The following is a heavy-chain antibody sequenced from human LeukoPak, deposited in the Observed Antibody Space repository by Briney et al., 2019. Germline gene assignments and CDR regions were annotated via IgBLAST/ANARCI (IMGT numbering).Heavy chain of an antibody. D-gene: IGHD6-19*01. J-gene: IGHJ4*02. CDR3: AKAHTSGWYYFDY. CDR2: TSSSSSTI. CDR1: GFTFSGYD. Sequence: PGGSLRLSCAASGFTFSGYDMSWVRQAPGKGLEWVSYTSSSSSTIYYADSVKSRFTISRDNAKNSLYLQMNSLRAEDTAVYYCAKAHTSGWYYFDYWGQGTLVTVSS. V-gene: IGHV3-48*04.